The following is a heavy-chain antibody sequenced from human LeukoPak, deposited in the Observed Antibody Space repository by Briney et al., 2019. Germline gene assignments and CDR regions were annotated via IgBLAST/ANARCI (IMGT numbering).Heavy chain of an antibody. CDR3: AREGYSGSRNFDY. J-gene: IGHJ4*02. Sequence: GASVKVSCKASGYTFTGYYMHWVRQAPGQGLEWMGWINPNSGGTNYAQKFQGRVTMTRDTSISTAYMELSRLRSDDAAVYYCAREGYSGSRNFDYWGQGTLVTVSS. D-gene: IGHD1-26*01. CDR1: GYTFTGYY. V-gene: IGHV1-2*02. CDR2: INPNSGGT.